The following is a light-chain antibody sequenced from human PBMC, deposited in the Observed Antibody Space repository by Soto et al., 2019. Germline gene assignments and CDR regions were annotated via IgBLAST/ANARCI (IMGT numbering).Light chain of an antibody. J-gene: IGKJ5*01. CDR1: QSVDKF. CDR2: DSS. V-gene: IGKV3-11*01. Sequence: EVESTQSPATLSLSPGETATLSCRASQSVDKFLAWYQQRPGQPPRLLIFDSSNRATGVPVRFSGSGSGTVFTLTIGSLEPEDSAVYYCQQRKHWPPITFGQGRRLEIK. CDR3: QQRKHWPPIT.